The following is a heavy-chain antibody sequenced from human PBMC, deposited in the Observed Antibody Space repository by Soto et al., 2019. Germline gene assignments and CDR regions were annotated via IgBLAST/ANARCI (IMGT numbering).Heavy chain of an antibody. Sequence: QVQLVESGGGVVQPGRSLRLSCAASGFTFSSYGMHWVRQAPGKGLEWVAVISSDGSNKYYADSVKGRFTISRDTSKNTLYLEMTSLRAEDPSSRYCANTQRWLQYPFHYWGQGTLVTVSS. CDR1: GFTFSSYG. V-gene: IGHV3-30*18. J-gene: IGHJ4*02. D-gene: IGHD5-12*01. CDR2: ISSDGSNK. CDR3: ANTQRWLQYPFHY.